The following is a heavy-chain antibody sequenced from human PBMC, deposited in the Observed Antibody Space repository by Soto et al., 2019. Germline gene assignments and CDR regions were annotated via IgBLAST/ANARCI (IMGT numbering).Heavy chain of an antibody. CDR2: IKSKTDGGTT. Sequence: EVQLVESGGGLVKPGGSLRLSCAASGFTFSNAWMSWVRQAPGKGLEWVGRIKSKTDGGTTDYAAPVKGRFTISRHDSKNTLYLQMNSLKTEDTAVYFCTTLTMGPDDDYWGQGTLVTVSS. D-gene: IGHD3-10*01. CDR3: TTLTMGPDDDY. V-gene: IGHV3-15*01. CDR1: GFTFSNAW. J-gene: IGHJ4*02.